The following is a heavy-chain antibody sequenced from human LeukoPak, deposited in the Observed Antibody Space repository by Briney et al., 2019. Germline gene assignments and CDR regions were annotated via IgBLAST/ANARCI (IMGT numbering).Heavy chain of an antibody. CDR3: ARTSGSYFYYYGMDV. CDR1: GGSISSYY. Sequence: PSETLSLTCTVSGGSISSYYWSWIRQPPGKGLEWIGYIYYSGCTNYNPSLKSRVTISVDTSKNQFSLKLSSVTAADTAVYYCARTSGSYFYYYGMDVWGQGTTVTVSS. CDR2: IYYSGCT. J-gene: IGHJ6*02. V-gene: IGHV4-59*01. D-gene: IGHD1-26*01.